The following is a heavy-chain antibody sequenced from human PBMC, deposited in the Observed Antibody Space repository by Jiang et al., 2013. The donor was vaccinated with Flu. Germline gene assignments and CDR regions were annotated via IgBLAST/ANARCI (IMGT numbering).Heavy chain of an antibody. CDR1: SGSITTVSSY. Sequence: GPGLVKPSETLSLTCSVSSGSITTVSSYWSWVRQPPGKGLEWIGSVFETGSTYYSPSLRSRITISVDKSKNQFSLKLKSVTAADTAVYFCARAEGGSLEGGMDVWGPGGPRSPVSS. CDR2: VFETGST. J-gene: IGHJ6*01. CDR3: ARAEGGSLEGGMDV. V-gene: IGHV4-39*07. D-gene: IGHD5-12*01.